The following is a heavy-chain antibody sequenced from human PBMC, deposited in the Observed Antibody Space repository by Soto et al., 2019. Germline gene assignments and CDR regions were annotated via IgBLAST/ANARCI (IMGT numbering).Heavy chain of an antibody. CDR3: ATVRVVPAAIGFDC. D-gene: IGHD2-2*01. V-gene: IGHV4-4*02. J-gene: IGHJ4*02. CDR1: SGSISSSDW. CDR2: IYHRGST. Sequence: QVQLQESGPGLVKPSGTLSLNCAVSSGSISSSDWWSWVRQPPGKGLEWIGEIYHRGSTSYNPSLKSRVTISVDTSKNQFSLKLNSVTAADTAVYYCATVRVVPAAIGFDCWGQGTLVTVSS.